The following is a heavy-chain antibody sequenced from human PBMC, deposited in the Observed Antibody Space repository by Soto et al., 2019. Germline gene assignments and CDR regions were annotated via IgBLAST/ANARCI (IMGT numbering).Heavy chain of an antibody. V-gene: IGHV4-34*01. CDR1: GGSFSGYY. J-gene: IGHJ6*03. CDR3: ARCSSLRYFDWSREYYYMEV. D-gene: IGHD3-9*01. CDR2: INHSGST. Sequence: PSETLSLTCAVYGGSFSGYYWSWIRQPPGKGLEWIGEINHSGSTNYNPSLKSRVTISVDTSKNQFSLKLSSVTAADTAVYYCARCSSLRYFDWSREYYYMEVWGKGTMVTVSS.